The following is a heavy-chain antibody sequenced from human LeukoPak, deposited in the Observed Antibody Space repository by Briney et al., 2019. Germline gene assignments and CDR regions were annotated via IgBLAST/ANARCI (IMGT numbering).Heavy chain of an antibody. CDR2: VYNSGTI. CDR1: GASISTHY. J-gene: IGHJ4*02. D-gene: IGHD5-24*01. V-gene: IGHV4-59*11. Sequence: SETLSLTCTVSGASISTHYGNWLRQPPGKGLEWIGYVYNSGTINYTPSLKSRVTISLDTSKNQFSLKLSSVTAADTAVYYCARGDDYKSTLFDYWGQGTLVTVSS. CDR3: ARGDDYKSTLFDY.